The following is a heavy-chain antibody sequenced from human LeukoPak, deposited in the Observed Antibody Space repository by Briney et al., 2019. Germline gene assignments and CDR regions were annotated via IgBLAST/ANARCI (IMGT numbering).Heavy chain of an antibody. D-gene: IGHD5-12*01. V-gene: IGHV1-2*02. CDR2: INPISGGN. CDR1: GYTFTRYY. Sequence: ASVTVSFTSSGYTFTRYYMHSVRQAPGQGVEGMGWINPISGGNNYAQKFQGKSTLTRDTSISTAYMELSRLRSDDTAVYYCARDSQGLYSGYGMDVWGQGTTVTVSS. J-gene: IGHJ6*02. CDR3: ARDSQGLYSGYGMDV.